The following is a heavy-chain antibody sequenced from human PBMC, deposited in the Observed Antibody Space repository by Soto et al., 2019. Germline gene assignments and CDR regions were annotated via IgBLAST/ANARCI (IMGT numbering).Heavy chain of an antibody. CDR3: ARHEGNGNVWPLDY. Sequence: PSETLSLTCGVFGGPFNGFYWSWIRQPPGKGLEWIGEINPGGSTHYNPSLRSRLTLSADTSMNQFSLRLTSVTAEDTAVYYCARHEGNGNVWPLDYWGQGILVTVSS. V-gene: IGHV4-34*01. CDR2: INPGGST. J-gene: IGHJ4*02. D-gene: IGHD2-8*01. CDR1: GGPFNGFY.